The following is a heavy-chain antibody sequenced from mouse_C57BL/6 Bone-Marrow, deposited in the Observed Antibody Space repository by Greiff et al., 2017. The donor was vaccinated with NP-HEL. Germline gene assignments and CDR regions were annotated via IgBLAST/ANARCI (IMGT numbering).Heavy chain of an antibody. CDR2: INPNNGGT. D-gene: IGHD2-3*01. J-gene: IGHJ1*03. CDR3: TRPDDGYWYFDV. Sequence: EVQLQQSGPELVKPGASVKISCKASGYTFTDYYMNWVKQSHGKSLEWIGDINPNNGGTSYNQKFKGKATLTVDKSSSTAYMELRSLTSEDSAVYYCTRPDDGYWYFDVWGTGTTVTVSS. CDR1: GYTFTDYY. V-gene: IGHV1-26*01.